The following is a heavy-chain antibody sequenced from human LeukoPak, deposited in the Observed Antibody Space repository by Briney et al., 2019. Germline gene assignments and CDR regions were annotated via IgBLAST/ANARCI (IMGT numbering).Heavy chain of an antibody. J-gene: IGHJ3*02. CDR3: AGRQLQTPENAFDI. V-gene: IGHV4-4*07. CDR1: GGSISSYY. CDR2: IYTSGST. Sequence: SETLSLTCTVSGGSISSYYWSWIRQPAGKGLEWLGRIYTSGSTNYNPSLKSRVTISVDTSKNQFSLKLSSVTAADTAVYYCAGRQLQTPENAFDIWGQGTMVTVSS. D-gene: IGHD2-2*01.